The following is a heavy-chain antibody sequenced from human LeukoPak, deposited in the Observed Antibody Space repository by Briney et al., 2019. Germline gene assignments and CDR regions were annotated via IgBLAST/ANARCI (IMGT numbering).Heavy chain of an antibody. CDR1: GYTFTTYG. CDR2: ISPDKGKT. CDR3: ARDWGSERIIADY. V-gene: IGHV1-18*01. J-gene: IGHJ4*02. D-gene: IGHD2/OR15-2a*01. Sequence: ASVKVSCKSSGYTFTTYGISWLQQAPGQGLEWMGWISPDKGKTDYAQKYQGRVTMTTDTSTSTAYMELRNLRSDDTAVYFCARDWGSERIIADYWGQGTLVTVSS.